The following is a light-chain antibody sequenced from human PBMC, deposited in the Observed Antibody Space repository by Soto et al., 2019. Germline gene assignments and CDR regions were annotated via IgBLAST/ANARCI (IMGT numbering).Light chain of an antibody. CDR2: DAS. V-gene: IGKV1-9*01. J-gene: IGKJ5*01. Sequence: IQLTQSPSSLSASVGDRVTIPCRASQGISSYLGWYQQKPGKAPNLLIYDASTLHSGVPSRFSGGGSGTDFTLTISSLQPEDFATYYCQQAASFPITFGQGTRLEIK. CDR3: QQAASFPIT. CDR1: QGISSY.